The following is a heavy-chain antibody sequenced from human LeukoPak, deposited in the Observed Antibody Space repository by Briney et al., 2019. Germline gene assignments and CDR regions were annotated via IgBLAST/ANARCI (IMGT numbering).Heavy chain of an antibody. Sequence: PGGSLRLSCAASGFTFSSYWMSWVRQAPGKGLEWVANIKKDGSEKYYVDSVNGRFTISRDNAKTSLHLQMNSLRAEDTAIYYCARHLSGVTGYTYGRGIDYWGQGTLVTVSS. CDR3: ARHLSGVTGYTYGRGIDY. CDR1: GFTFSSYW. V-gene: IGHV3-7*01. CDR2: IKKDGSEK. J-gene: IGHJ4*02. D-gene: IGHD5-18*01.